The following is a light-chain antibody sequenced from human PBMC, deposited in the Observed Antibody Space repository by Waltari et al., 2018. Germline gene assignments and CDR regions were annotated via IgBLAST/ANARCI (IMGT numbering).Light chain of an antibody. CDR3: MQDTHWPYT. J-gene: IGKJ2*01. Sequence: VAMTHSPLSMPVNHGKPPTTSCRSRQSHVYSAGNTYLSWFQQRPGQSPRRLFYKVSDRDSGVPDRFSGSGSGTDFTLKISRVEAEDVGVYYCMQDTHWPYTFGQGTKLEIK. V-gene: IGKV2-30*01. CDR1: QSHVYSAGNTY. CDR2: KVS.